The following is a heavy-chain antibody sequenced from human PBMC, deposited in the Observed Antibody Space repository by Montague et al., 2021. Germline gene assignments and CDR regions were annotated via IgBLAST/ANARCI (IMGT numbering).Heavy chain of an antibody. J-gene: IGHJ3*02. Sequence: SLRLSCAASGFIFYKSWMHWVRQAPGKGLEWVSRVNGDGTSITYXASVKGRFTVSRDNATNTVYVQMNTLRAEDTAVYYCVKGGYYSYDALEIWGQGTVVTVSS. D-gene: IGHD3-22*01. CDR2: VNGDGTSI. CDR1: GFIFYKSW. CDR3: VKGGYYSYDALEI. V-gene: IGHV3-74*03.